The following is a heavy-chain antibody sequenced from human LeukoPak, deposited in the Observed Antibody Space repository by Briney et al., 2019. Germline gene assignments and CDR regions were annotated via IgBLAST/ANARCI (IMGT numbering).Heavy chain of an antibody. J-gene: IGHJ3*02. D-gene: IGHD4-17*01. CDR1: GGSFSGYY. V-gene: IGHV4-34*01. CDR3: ARGLFYGDSDAFDI. Sequence: SETLSLTCAVYGGSFSGYYWSWIRQPPGKGLEWIGEINHSGSTNYNPSLKSRVTISVDASKNQFSLKLSSVTAADTAVYYCARGLFYGDSDAFDIWGQGTMVTVSS. CDR2: INHSGST.